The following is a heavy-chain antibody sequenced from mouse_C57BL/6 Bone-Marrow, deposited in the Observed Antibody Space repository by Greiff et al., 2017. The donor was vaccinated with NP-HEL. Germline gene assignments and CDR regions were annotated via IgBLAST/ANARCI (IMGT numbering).Heavy chain of an antibody. J-gene: IGHJ2*01. CDR2: IYPRSGDT. Sequence: QVQLQESGAELARPGASVKLSCKASGYTFTSYGMRWVKQRPGRGLEWIGKIYPRSGDTYYNEKFKGKATLTADKPSSTAYMELRSLTSEDSAVDFCARRRRYYGSSYGYGGQGTTLTVSA. CDR3: ARRRRYYGSSYGY. CDR1: GYTFTSYG. V-gene: IGHV1-81*01. D-gene: IGHD1-1*01.